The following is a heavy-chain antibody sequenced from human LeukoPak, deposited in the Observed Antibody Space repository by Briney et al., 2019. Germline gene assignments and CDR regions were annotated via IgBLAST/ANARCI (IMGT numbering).Heavy chain of an antibody. CDR2: MNPNSGNT. CDR1: GYTFTAYH. D-gene: IGHD4-23*01. Sequence: ASVKVSCKASGYTFTAYHIHWVRQATGQGLEWMGWMNPNSGNTGYAQKFQGRVTMTRNTSISTAYMELSSLRSEDTAVYYCARVGQVVSAWDYGGTDHDFDYWGQGTLVTVSS. CDR3: ARVGQVVSAWDYGGTDHDFDY. V-gene: IGHV1-8*02. J-gene: IGHJ4*02.